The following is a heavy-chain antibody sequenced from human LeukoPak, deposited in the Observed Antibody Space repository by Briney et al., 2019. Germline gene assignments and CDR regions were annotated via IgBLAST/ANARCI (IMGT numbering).Heavy chain of an antibody. D-gene: IGHD1-1*01. V-gene: IGHV4-61*02. Sequence: SQTLSLTCTVSGGSIGSGSYYWSWIRQPAGKGLEWIGRIYTSGSTNYNPSLKSRVTISVDTSKNQFSLKLSSVTAADTAVYYWARGGIWNGLFDYWGQGTLVTVSS. J-gene: IGHJ4*02. CDR1: GGSIGSGSYY. CDR2: IYTSGST. CDR3: ARGGIWNGLFDY.